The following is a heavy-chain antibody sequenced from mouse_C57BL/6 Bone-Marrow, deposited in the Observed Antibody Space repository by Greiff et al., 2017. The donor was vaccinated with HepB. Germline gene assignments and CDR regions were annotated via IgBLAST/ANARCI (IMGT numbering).Heavy chain of an antibody. CDR1: GFTFSDYG. J-gene: IGHJ2*01. D-gene: IGHD2-4*01. Sequence: EVQLVESGGGLVKPGGSLKLSCAASGFTFSDYGMHWVRQAPEKGLEWVAYISSGSSTIYYADTVKGRFIISRDNAKNTLFLQMTSLRSEDTAMYYCARLYDYDGGYFDYWGQGTTLTVSS. V-gene: IGHV5-17*01. CDR3: ARLYDYDGGYFDY. CDR2: ISSGSSTI.